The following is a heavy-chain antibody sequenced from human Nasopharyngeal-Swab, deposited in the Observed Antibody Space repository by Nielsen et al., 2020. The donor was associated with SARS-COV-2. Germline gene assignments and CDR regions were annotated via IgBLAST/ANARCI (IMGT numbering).Heavy chain of an antibody. CDR1: GYTFTSYY. V-gene: IGHV1-46*01. J-gene: IGHJ4*02. D-gene: IGHD4-17*01. CDR3: ARAEMRTTVTTYWNY. Sequence: ASVKVSCKASGYTFTSYYMHWVRQAPGQGLEWMGIINPSGGSTSYAQKFQGRVTMTRDTSTSTVYMELSSLRSEDTAVCYCARAEMRTTVTTYWNYWGQGTLVTVSS. CDR2: INPSGGST.